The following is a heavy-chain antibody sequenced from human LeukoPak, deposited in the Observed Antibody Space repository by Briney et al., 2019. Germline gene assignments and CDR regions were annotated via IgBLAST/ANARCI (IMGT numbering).Heavy chain of an antibody. Sequence: GESLKISCKGSEYSFTSYWIGWVRQMPGKGLEWMGIIYPGDSDTRYSPSFQGQVTISADKSISTAYLQWSSRKASDTAMYSCARQDGTAKYYFDSWGQGTLVTVSS. CDR3: ARQDGTAKYYFDS. CDR2: IYPGDSDT. J-gene: IGHJ4*02. CDR1: EYSFTSYW. D-gene: IGHD5-24*01. V-gene: IGHV5-51*01.